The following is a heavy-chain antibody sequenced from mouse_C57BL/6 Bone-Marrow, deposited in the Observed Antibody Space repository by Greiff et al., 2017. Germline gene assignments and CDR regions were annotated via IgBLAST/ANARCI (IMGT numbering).Heavy chain of an antibody. J-gene: IGHJ1*03. V-gene: IGHV5-12*01. CDR3: ARRGYYGSRYFDV. CDR2: ISNGGGST. Sequence: EVQGVESGGGLVQPGGSLKLSCAASGFTFSDYYMYWVRQTPETRLEWVAYISNGGGSTYYPDTVKGRFTISRDNAKNTLYLQMSRLKSEDTAMYYCARRGYYGSRYFDVWGTGTTVTVSS. CDR1: GFTFSDYY. D-gene: IGHD1-1*01.